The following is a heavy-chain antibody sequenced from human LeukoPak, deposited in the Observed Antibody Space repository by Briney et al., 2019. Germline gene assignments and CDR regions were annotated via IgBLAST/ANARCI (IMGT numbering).Heavy chain of an antibody. D-gene: IGHD6-13*01. V-gene: IGHV3-48*01. CDR2: MNSDGSTI. J-gene: IGHJ3*01. Sequence: GGSLRLSCAASGFTFSSYAMNWARQAPGKGLEWVSFMNSDGSTIHYAESVKGRFTISTDNAENSLYLQMNSLRPEDTAVYYCAKDIWYVSSWLHAFDLWGRGTTVTVSS. CDR1: GFTFSSYA. CDR3: AKDIWYVSSWLHAFDL.